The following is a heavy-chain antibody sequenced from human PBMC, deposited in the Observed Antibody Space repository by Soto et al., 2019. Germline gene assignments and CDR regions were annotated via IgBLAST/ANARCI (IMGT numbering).Heavy chain of an antibody. CDR1: GFPFSSYW. CDR2: INGDGSSI. V-gene: IGHV3-74*03. CDR3: TRRGCSTTGCYFN. Sequence: PGGSLRLSCAASGFPFSSYWMHWVRQAPGKGLVWVSRINGDGSSITYADSVKGRFTISRDNAKNTLYLQMNSLSAEDAAVYYCTRRGCSTTGCYFNWGRGTLVTVSS. J-gene: IGHJ4*02. D-gene: IGHD2-2*01.